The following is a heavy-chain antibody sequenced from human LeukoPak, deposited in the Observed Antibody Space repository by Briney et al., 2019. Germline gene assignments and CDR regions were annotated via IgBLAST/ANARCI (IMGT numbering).Heavy chain of an antibody. D-gene: IGHD6-13*01. J-gene: IGHJ4*02. CDR1: GGSFSGYY. V-gene: IGHV4-34*01. CDR3: ARAEGTTGIAAAGTFDY. CDR2: INHSGST. Sequence: PSETLSLTCAVYGGSFSGYYWSWIRQPPGKGLEWIGEINHSGSTNYNPSLKSRVTISVDTSKNQFSLKLSSVTAADTAVYYCARAEGTTGIAAAGTFDYWGQGTLVTVSS.